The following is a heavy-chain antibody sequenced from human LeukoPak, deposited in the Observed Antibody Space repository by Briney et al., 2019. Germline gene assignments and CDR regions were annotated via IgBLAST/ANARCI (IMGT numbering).Heavy chain of an antibody. CDR3: AHSSSRDNWFDP. Sequence: SETLSLTCTVSGGSISSYYWSWIRQPPGKGLEWIGYIYYSGSTNHNPSLKSRVTISVDTSKNQFSLKLSSVTAADTAVYYCAHSSSRDNWFDPWGQGTLVTVSS. CDR1: GGSISSYY. V-gene: IGHV4-59*08. D-gene: IGHD6-13*01. CDR2: IYYSGST. J-gene: IGHJ5*02.